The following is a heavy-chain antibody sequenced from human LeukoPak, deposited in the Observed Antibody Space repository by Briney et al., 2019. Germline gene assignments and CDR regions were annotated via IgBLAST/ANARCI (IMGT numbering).Heavy chain of an antibody. J-gene: IGHJ5*02. V-gene: IGHV3-23*01. CDR3: AKPRPSYSSSWYDH. D-gene: IGHD6-13*01. CDR1: GFTFSSYA. CDR2: IGGTAGNT. Sequence: GGSLRLSCAASGFTFSSYAFSWVRQAPGKGLEWVSTIGGTAGNTYHADSVKGRFTISRDNSKNTLYLQMNSLRADDTAVYYCAKPRPSYSSSWYDHWGQGTLVSVSS.